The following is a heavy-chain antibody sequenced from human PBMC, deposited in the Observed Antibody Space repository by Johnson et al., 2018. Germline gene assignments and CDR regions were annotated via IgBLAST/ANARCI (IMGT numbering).Heavy chain of an antibody. CDR1: GFTFSSYG. V-gene: IGHV3-33*01. D-gene: IGHD6-19*01. CDR2: IWYDGSNK. J-gene: IGHJ6*02. Sequence: QVQLVQCGGGVVQPGRSLRLSCAASGFTFSSYGMHWVRQAPGKGLEWVAVIWYDGSNKWYADSVKGRFTISRDNSKNTLNLQMNSLRAEDTAVYYCARDWRAVAGLGYSMDVWGQGTTVTVSS. CDR3: ARDWRAVAGLGYSMDV.